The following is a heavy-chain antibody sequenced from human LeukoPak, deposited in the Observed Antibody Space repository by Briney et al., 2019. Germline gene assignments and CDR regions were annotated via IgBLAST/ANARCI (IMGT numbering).Heavy chain of an antibody. V-gene: IGHV4-59*01. Sequence: SETLSLTCTVSGGSINDYYWTWIRQAPGKGLEWLGYISNSGTTDYNPSLKSRVTMSVDTSKNEFSLKVTPVTAADTAMYYCARVLRGAVTSNCFDPWGQGTLVTVSS. D-gene: IGHD4-17*01. CDR3: ARVLRGAVTSNCFDP. CDR2: ISNSGTT. CDR1: GGSINDYY. J-gene: IGHJ5*02.